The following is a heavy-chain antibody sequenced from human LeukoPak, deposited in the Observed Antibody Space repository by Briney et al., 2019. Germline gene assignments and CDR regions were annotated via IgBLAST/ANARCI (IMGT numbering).Heavy chain of an antibody. J-gene: IGHJ4*02. V-gene: IGHV4-39*07. CDR3: ARGADSSGYPDY. CDR1: GGSISSSSYY. CDR2: IYYSGST. D-gene: IGHD3-22*01. Sequence: SETLSLTCTVSGGSISSSSYYWGWIRQPPGKGLEWIGTIYYSGSTYYNPSLKSRVTISVDTSKNQFSLKLSSVTAADTAVYYCARGADSSGYPDYWGQGTLVTVSS.